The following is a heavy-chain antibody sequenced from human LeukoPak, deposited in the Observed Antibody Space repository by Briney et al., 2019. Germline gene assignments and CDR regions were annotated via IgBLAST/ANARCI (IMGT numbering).Heavy chain of an antibody. D-gene: IGHD3-9*01. CDR3: ARCGEPSYDILTGYSRFDY. J-gene: IGHJ4*02. Sequence: ASVKVSCKASGYTFTGYYMHWVRQAPGQGLEWMGWINPNSGGTNYAQKFQGRVTMTRDTSISTAYMELSRLRSEDTAVYYCARCGEPSYDILTGYSRFDYWGQGTLVTVSS. CDR1: GYTFTGYY. CDR2: INPNSGGT. V-gene: IGHV1-2*02.